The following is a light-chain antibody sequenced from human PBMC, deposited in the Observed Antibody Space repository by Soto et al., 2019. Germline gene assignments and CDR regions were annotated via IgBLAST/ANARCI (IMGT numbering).Light chain of an antibody. CDR1: SSDVGGYNY. Sequence: QSVLTQPASVSGSPGQSINISCTGTSSDVGGYNYVSWYQHPPGKAPKLIIYDVSNRPSGFSNPFSGSESGNTASLTISGLQPEDEADYYCSSYPTSNTRQIVFGTGTKLTVL. CDR2: DVS. V-gene: IGLV2-14*03. J-gene: IGLJ1*01. CDR3: SSYPTSNTRQIV.